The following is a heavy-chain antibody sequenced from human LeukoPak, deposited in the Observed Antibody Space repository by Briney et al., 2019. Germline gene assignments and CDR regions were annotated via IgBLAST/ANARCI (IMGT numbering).Heavy chain of an antibody. CDR1: GGTFSSYA. D-gene: IGHD1-26*01. Sequence: GASVKVSCKASGGTFSSYAISWVRQAPGQGLEWMGGIIPIFGTANYAQKFQGRVTITTDESTSTAYMELSSLRSEDTAVYYCARGEASASGWDYYYMDVWGKGTTVTVSS. V-gene: IGHV1-69*05. CDR3: ARGEASASGWDYYYMDV. J-gene: IGHJ6*03. CDR2: IIPIFGTA.